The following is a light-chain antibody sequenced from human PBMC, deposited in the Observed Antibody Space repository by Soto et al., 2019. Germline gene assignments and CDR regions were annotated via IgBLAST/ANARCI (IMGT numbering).Light chain of an antibody. CDR3: QHYGSSPQT. Sequence: EIVLTQSPGTLSVSPGERATLSCRASQSVSSDLAWYHQKHGQAPRLLIYGASSRATGIPDRFSGSGSGTDFTLTISRLEPEDSAVYYCQHYGSSPQTVGQGTKADTK. J-gene: IGKJ1*01. CDR2: GAS. V-gene: IGKV3-20*01. CDR1: QSVSSD.